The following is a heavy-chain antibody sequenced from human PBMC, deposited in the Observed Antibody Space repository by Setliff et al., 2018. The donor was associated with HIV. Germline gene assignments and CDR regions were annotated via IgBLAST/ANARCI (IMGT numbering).Heavy chain of an antibody. J-gene: IGHJ5*02. CDR1: GGSIRSDY. V-gene: IGHV4-59*08. CDR2: IYNSGST. Sequence: SETLSLTCTVSGGSIRSDYWNWIRQPPGKGLEWIGYIYNSGSTTYNPSLKSRVTISVDTSKNQFTLRLSSVTAADTAVYYCARHEGYNDFLTGYFRYKWYDPWGQGTPVTSPQ. CDR3: ARHEGYNDFLTGYFRYKWYDP. D-gene: IGHD3-9*01.